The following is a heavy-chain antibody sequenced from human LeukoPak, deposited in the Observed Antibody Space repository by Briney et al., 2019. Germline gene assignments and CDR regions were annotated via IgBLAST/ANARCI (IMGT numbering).Heavy chain of an antibody. D-gene: IGHD3-16*01. CDR1: GYTFTGYY. Sequence: ASVKVSCKASGYTFTGYYMHWVRQAPGQGLEWMGWINPNSGGTNYAQKFQGRVTMTRDTSISTAYMELSRLRSDDTAVYYCAREKGGIPKSNHWGQGTLVTVSS. CDR3: AREKGGIPKSNH. J-gene: IGHJ5*02. CDR2: INPNSGGT. V-gene: IGHV1-2*02.